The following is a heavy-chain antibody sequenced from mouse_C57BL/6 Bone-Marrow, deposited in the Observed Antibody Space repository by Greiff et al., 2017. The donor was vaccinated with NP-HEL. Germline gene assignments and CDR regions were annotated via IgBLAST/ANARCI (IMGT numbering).Heavy chain of an antibody. V-gene: IGHV5-6*01. J-gene: IGHJ3*01. CDR3: ASCSSWFAY. Sequence: EVKLKESGGDLVKPGGSLKLSCAASGFTFSSYGMSWVRQTPDKRLEWVATISSGGSYTYYPDSVKGRFTISRDNAKNTLYLQMSSLKSEDTAMYYCASCSSWFAYWGQGTLVTVSA. CDR1: GFTFSSYG. CDR2: ISSGGSYT. D-gene: IGHD1-1*01.